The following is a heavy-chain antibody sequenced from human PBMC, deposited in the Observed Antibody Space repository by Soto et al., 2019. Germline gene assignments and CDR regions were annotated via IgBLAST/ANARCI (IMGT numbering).Heavy chain of an antibody. V-gene: IGHV4-39*01. CDR3: AARLYSSSPGPLP. J-gene: IGHJ5*02. CDR1: GGSISSSSYY. D-gene: IGHD6-13*01. CDR2: IYYSGRT. Sequence: QLQLQESGPGLVKPSETLSLTCTVSGGSISSSSYYWGWIRQPPGKGLEWIGSIYYSGRTYYNPSLKSRVTRSVDTSRNQFSLKLSSVTAADTAVDYCAARLYSSSPGPLPLGQGTLVTVSS.